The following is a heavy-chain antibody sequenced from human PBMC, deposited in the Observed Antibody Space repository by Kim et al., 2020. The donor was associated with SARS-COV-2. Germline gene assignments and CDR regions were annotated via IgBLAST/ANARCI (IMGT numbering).Heavy chain of an antibody. CDR1: GFTFSSYA. V-gene: IGHV3-23*01. J-gene: IGHJ6*02. CDR3: AKPDLTGAQGYYYGMDV. Sequence: GGSLRLSCAASGFTFSSYAMSWVRQAPGKGLEWVSAISGSGGSTYYADSVKGRFTISRDNSKNTLYLQMNSLRAEDTAVYYCAKPDLTGAQGYYYGMDVWGQGTTVTVSS. CDR2: ISGSGGST. D-gene: IGHD7-27*01.